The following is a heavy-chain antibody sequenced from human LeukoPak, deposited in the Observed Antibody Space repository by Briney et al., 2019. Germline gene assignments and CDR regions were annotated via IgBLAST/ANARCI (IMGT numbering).Heavy chain of an antibody. CDR1: GGTFSSYA. Sequence: ASVKVSCKASGGTFSSYAISWVRQAPGQGLEWMGWINPNSGGTNYAQKFQGRVTMTKDTSISTAYMTLSALRSDDTAVYYCARVPYSVHFEHWGQGTLVIVSS. CDR3: ARVPYSVHFEH. J-gene: IGHJ4*02. V-gene: IGHV1-2*02. CDR2: INPNSGGT. D-gene: IGHD5/OR15-5a*01.